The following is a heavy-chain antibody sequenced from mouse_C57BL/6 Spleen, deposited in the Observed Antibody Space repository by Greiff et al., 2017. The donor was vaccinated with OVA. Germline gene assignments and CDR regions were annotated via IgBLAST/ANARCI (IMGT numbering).Heavy chain of an antibody. CDR2: ILPGSGST. V-gene: IGHV1-9*01. CDR3: ASWGGDDSSGWFAY. Sequence: QVQLKESGAELMKPGASVKLSCKATGYTFTGYWIEWVKQRPGHGLEWIGEILPGSGSTYYNEKFKGKATFTADTSSNTAYMQLSSLTTEDSAIYYRASWGGDDSSGWFAYWGQGTLVTVSA. CDR1: GYTFTGYW. D-gene: IGHD3-2*02. J-gene: IGHJ3*01.